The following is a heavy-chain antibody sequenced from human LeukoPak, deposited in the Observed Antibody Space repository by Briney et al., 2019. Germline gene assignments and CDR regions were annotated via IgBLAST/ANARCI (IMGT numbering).Heavy chain of an antibody. V-gene: IGHV4-61*02. CDR3: ASLPGGWSYFQH. J-gene: IGHJ1*01. CDR1: GGSISSGSYY. D-gene: IGHD6-19*01. Sequence: PSQTLSLTCTVSGGSISSGSYYWSWIRQPAGKGLEWIGRIYTGGSTNYNPSLKSRVTISVDTSKNQFSLKLSSVTAADTAVYYCASLPGGWSYFQHWGQGTLVTVSS. CDR2: IYTGGST.